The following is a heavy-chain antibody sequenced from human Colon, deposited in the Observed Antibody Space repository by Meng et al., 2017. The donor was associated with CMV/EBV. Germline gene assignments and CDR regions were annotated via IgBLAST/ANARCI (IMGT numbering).Heavy chain of an antibody. CDR2: ISPYNGDT. J-gene: IGHJ4*02. V-gene: IGHV1-18*01. Sequence: GQLVQSGAELKKPGASVKVSCKTSGYTFTNFGISWVRQAPGQGLEWMAYISPYNGDTNYAQRFQGRVALTTDTSTSTVYMELGSLTSDDTAMYYCARELARGGYWGQGTLVTVSS. CDR1: GYTFTNFG. CDR3: ARELARGGY.